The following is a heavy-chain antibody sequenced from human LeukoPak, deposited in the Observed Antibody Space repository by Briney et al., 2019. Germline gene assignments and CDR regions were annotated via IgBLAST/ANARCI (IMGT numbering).Heavy chain of an antibody. J-gene: IGHJ4*02. CDR3: ARDGHVDTAMVQDY. Sequence: PGRSLRLSCAASGFTFSSYAMHWVRQAPGKGLEWVSVIYSGGSTYYADSVKGRFTISRDNSKNTLYLQMNSLRAEDTAVYYCARDGHVDTAMVQDYWGQGTLVTVSS. CDR2: IYSGGST. D-gene: IGHD5-18*01. V-gene: IGHV3-66*01. CDR1: GFTFSSYA.